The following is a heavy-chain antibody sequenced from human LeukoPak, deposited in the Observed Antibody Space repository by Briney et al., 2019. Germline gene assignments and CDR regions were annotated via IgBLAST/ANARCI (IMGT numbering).Heavy chain of an antibody. CDR1: GFTFSSYW. CDR3: AKRRGLELLYYYYMDV. J-gene: IGHJ6*03. D-gene: IGHD1-7*01. V-gene: IGHV3-21*04. CDR2: ISSSSSYI. Sequence: GGSLRLSCAASGFTFSSYWMHWVRQAPGKGLEWVSSISSSSSYIYYADSVKGRFTISRDNAKNTLYLQMNSLRAEDTAVYYCAKRRGLELLYYYYMDVWGKGTTVTVSS.